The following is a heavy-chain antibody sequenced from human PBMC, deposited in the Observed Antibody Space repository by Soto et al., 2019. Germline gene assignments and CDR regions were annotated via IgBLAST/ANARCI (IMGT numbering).Heavy chain of an antibody. CDR1: GYTFTSYA. CDR3: ARGDVVVVVAATRPNNWFDP. Sequence: GASVKVSCKASGYTFTSYAMHWVRQAPGQRLERMGWINAGNGNTKYSQKFQGRVTITRDTSASTAYMELSSLRSEDTAVYYCARGDVVVVVAATRPNNWFDPWGQGTLVTVSS. J-gene: IGHJ5*02. V-gene: IGHV1-3*01. CDR2: INAGNGNT. D-gene: IGHD2-15*01.